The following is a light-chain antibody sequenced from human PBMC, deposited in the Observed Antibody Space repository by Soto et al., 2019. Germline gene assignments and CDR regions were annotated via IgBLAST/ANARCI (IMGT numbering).Light chain of an antibody. CDR1: QTISSW. V-gene: IGKV1-5*03. J-gene: IGKJ1*01. CDR3: QPYNRYSEA. Sequence: SQMTQSPSTLSGSVGDRFTITCRSSQTISSWLAWYQQKPGKAPKLLIYKASTLKSGVPSRFSGSGSGTEFTLTISSLQPDDFATYYCQPYNRYSEAFGQGTTVDI. CDR2: KAS.